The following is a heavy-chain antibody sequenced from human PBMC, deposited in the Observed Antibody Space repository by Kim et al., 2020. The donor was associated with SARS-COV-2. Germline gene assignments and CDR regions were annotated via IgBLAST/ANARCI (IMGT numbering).Heavy chain of an antibody. CDR1: GFTFSSYA. V-gene: IGHV3-30-3*01. CDR3: ARDPDGYYYDSSGYYAGKDALDI. J-gene: IGHJ3*02. Sequence: GGSLRLSCAASGFTFSSYAMHWVRQAPGKGLEWVAVISYDGINKYYADSVKGRFTISRDNSKNTLYLQMNSLKTEDTAVYYCARDPDGYYYDSSGYYAGKDALDIWGQETMLTVS. D-gene: IGHD3-22*01. CDR2: ISYDGINK.